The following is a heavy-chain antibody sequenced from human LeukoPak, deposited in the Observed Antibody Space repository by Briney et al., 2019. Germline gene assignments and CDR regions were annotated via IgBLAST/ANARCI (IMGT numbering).Heavy chain of an antibody. J-gene: IGHJ4*02. CDR2: IYHNGIT. CDR3: TRGVALSDHGIIDS. D-gene: IGHD1-1*01. V-gene: IGHV4-38-2*02. Sequence: SETLSLICTVSGYSVGSGLFWGWIRQPPGKELEWVATIYHNGITHYNPSLKSRVTISVDTSKNQFSLKMSSVTAADTAVYYCTRGVALSDHGIIDSWGQGTLATVSS. CDR1: GYSVGSGLF.